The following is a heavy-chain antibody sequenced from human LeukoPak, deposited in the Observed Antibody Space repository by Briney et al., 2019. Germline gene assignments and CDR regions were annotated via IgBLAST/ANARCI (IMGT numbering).Heavy chain of an antibody. CDR2: IIPIFGTA. D-gene: IGHD4-17*01. CDR1: GGTFSNYA. V-gene: IGHV1-69*13. CDR3: ARDLGSDYGDYSWFDP. J-gene: IGHJ5*02. Sequence: SVKVSCKASGGTFSNYAISWVRQAPGQGLEWMVGIIPIFGTANYAQKFQGRVTITADESTSTAYMELSSLGSEDTAVYYCARDLGSDYGDYSWFDPWGQGTLVTVSS.